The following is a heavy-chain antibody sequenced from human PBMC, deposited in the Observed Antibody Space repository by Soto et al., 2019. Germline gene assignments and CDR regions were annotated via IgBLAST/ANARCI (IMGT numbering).Heavy chain of an antibody. CDR1: GGSISSGDYY. CDR2: IYYSGST. J-gene: IGHJ5*02. Sequence: QVQLQESGPGLVKPSQTLSLTSTVSGGSISSGDYYWSWIRQPPGKGLEWIGYIYYSGSTYYNPSLKSRVTISVDTSKNQFSLKLSSVTAADTAVYYCARSPGAAIGLLQINWFDPWGQGTLVTVSS. D-gene: IGHD2-2*01. CDR3: ARSPGAAIGLLQINWFDP. V-gene: IGHV4-30-4*01.